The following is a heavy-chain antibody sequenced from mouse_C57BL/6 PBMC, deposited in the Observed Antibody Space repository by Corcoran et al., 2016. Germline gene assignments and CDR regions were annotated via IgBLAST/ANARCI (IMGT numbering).Heavy chain of an antibody. J-gene: IGHJ4*01. Sequence: QIQLVQSGPELKKPGETVKISCKASGYTFTTYGMSWVKQAPGKGLKWMGWINTYSGVPTYADDFKGRFAFSLETSASTAYLQINNLKNEDTATYFCARGSGPSMDYWGQGTSVTVSS. D-gene: IGHD3-2*02. CDR1: GYTFTTYG. V-gene: IGHV9-3*01. CDR2: INTYSGVP. CDR3: ARGSGPSMDY.